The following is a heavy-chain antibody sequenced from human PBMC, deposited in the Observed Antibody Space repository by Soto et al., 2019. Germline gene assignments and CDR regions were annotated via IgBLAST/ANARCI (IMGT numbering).Heavy chain of an antibody. Sequence: HPGGALRLSCAASGFTFSSYAMRWVRQAPGKGLEWVAVISYDGSNEYYADSVKGRFTISRDNSKNTLYLQMNSLRAEDTAVYYCASPLVGAVFDYWGQGTLVTVSS. CDR1: GFTFSSYA. CDR3: ASPLVGAVFDY. V-gene: IGHV3-30-3*01. D-gene: IGHD1-26*01. J-gene: IGHJ4*02. CDR2: ISYDGSNE.